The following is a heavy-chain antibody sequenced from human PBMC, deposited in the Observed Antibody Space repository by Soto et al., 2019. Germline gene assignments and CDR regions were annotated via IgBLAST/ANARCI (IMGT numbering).Heavy chain of an antibody. CDR3: ARDMHAGFTHYFDP. D-gene: IGHD1-26*01. V-gene: IGHV4-4*07. CDR2: ITVNGIT. Sequence: SETLSLTCTVSGAYVSDFSWSWIRQPAGKGLEWIGRITVNGITQYTPSFRSRVTMSMDTSRNQFSLNLQSATAADTALYYCARDMHAGFTHYFDPWGQGTLVTVSS. J-gene: IGHJ5*02. CDR1: GAYVSDFS.